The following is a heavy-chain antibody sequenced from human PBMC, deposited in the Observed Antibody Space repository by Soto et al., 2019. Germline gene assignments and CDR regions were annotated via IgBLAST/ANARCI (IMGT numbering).Heavy chain of an antibody. CDR2: IYWDNDN. D-gene: IGHD3-16*02. Sequence: QITLKESGPTLVNPTQTLTLTCTFSGFSLITRGVGVGWIRQPPGKALEWLAVIYWDNDNRYSPSLNTIFTITKDTSKNQVVLPMTNMDPVDTGKYYCAHLMIPFGRVIGDDAFDIWGKGTMVTVSA. V-gene: IGHV2-5*02. CDR3: AHLMIPFGRVIGDDAFDI. CDR1: GFSLITRGVG. J-gene: IGHJ3*02.